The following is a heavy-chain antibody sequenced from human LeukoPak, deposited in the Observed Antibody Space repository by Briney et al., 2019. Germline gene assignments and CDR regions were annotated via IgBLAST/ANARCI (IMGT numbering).Heavy chain of an antibody. CDR2: ISAYNGNT. J-gene: IGHJ6*03. CDR3: ARALHGYYYYYMDV. CDR1: GYTFTSYG. V-gene: IGHV1-18*01. Sequence: ASVKVSCKASGYTFTSYGISWVRQAPGQGLEWMGWISAYNGNTNYAQKLQGRVTMTTDTSTSTAYMELRSLRSDDTAVYYCARALHGYYYYYMDVWGKGTTVIVSS.